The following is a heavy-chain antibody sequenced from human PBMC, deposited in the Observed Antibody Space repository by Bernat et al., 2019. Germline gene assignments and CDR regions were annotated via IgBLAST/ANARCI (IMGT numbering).Heavy chain of an antibody. Sequence: QVQLVQSGAEVKKPGASVKVSCKASGYTFTSYGINWVRQAPGQGLEWMGWISGYNGNTKYAQKVQGRVTMTTDTSTSTAYMELRSLRSDDTAVYYCARDSYYGSGSDYYGMDVWVQGTTVTVSS. CDR3: ARDSYYGSGSDYYGMDV. CDR1: GYTFTSYG. V-gene: IGHV1-18*01. J-gene: IGHJ6*02. D-gene: IGHD3-10*01. CDR2: ISGYNGNT.